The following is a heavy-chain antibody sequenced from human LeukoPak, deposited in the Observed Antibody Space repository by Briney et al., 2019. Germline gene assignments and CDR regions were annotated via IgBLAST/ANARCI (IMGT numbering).Heavy chain of an antibody. Sequence: GGSLRLSCAASGFTFSSYAMHWVRQAPGKGLEWVSSISSSSSYIYYADSVKGRFTISRDNAKNSLYLQMNSLRAEDAAVYYCARDPSGLGYFDYWGQGTLVTVSS. J-gene: IGHJ4*02. D-gene: IGHD1-14*01. CDR2: ISSSSSYI. V-gene: IGHV3-21*01. CDR1: GFTFSSYA. CDR3: ARDPSGLGYFDY.